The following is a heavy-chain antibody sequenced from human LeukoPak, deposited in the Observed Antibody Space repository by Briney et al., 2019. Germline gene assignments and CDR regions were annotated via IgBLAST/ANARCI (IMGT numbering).Heavy chain of an antibody. D-gene: IGHD2-21*01. Sequence: GGSLRLSCAASGFTFSSYGMHWVRQAPGKGLEWVAVIWYDGSNKYYADSVKGRFTISRDNSKNTLYLQMNSLRAEDTAVYYCARANTLVVPYFDYWGQGTLVTVSS. J-gene: IGHJ4*02. CDR2: IWYDGSNK. CDR1: GFTFSSYG. V-gene: IGHV3-33*01. CDR3: ARANTLVVPYFDY.